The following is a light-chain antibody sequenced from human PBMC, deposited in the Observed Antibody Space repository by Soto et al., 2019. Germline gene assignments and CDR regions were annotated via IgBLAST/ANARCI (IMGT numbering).Light chain of an antibody. Sequence: QPVLTQSPSASASLGASVKLTCTLSSLHSSYAIAWHQQQPEKGPRYLMKLNSDGSHSKGDGIPDRFSGSSSGAERYLTISSLQSEDEADYYCQTWGTGIQVFGGGTKVTVL. CDR2: LNSDGSH. CDR1: SLHSSYA. V-gene: IGLV4-69*01. CDR3: QTWGTGIQV. J-gene: IGLJ2*01.